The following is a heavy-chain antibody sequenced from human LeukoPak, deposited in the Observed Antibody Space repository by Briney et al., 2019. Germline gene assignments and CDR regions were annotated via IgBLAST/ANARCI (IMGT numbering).Heavy chain of an antibody. Sequence: PSETLSLTCTVSGGSISSGGYYWSWIRQHPGKGLEWIVYIYYSGSTYYNPSLKSRVTISVDTSKNQFSLKLSSVTAADTAVYYCARDGDGYDPNWYFDLWGRGTLVTVSS. CDR3: ARDGDGYDPNWYFDL. CDR2: IYYSGST. CDR1: GGSISSGGYY. V-gene: IGHV4-31*03. J-gene: IGHJ2*01. D-gene: IGHD5-12*01.